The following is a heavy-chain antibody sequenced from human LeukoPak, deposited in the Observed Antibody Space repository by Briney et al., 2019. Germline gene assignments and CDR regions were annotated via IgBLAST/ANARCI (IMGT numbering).Heavy chain of an antibody. CDR3: ARAFITMVRGFGY. J-gene: IGHJ4*02. V-gene: IGHV1-2*02. D-gene: IGHD3-10*01. CDR1: GYTFTSYG. CDR2: INPNSGGT. Sequence: ASVKVSCKASGYTFTSYGISWVRQAPGQGLEWMGWINPNSGGTNYAQKFQGRVTMTRDTSISTAYMELSRLRSDDTAVYYCARAFITMVRGFGYWGQGTLVTVSS.